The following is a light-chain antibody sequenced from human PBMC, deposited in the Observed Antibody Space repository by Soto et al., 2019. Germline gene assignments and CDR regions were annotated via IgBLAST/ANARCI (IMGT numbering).Light chain of an antibody. CDR3: SSYTTSSTVV. J-gene: IGLJ2*01. CDR2: DVD. CDR1: NSDVGGYNY. Sequence: QSALTQPASISGSPGQSITISCTGTNSDVGGYNYVSWYQQYPGKAPKLMIYDVDNRPSGVSYRFSGSKSGKTASLTISGFQAEDEADYYCSSYTTSSTVVFGGGTKLTVL. V-gene: IGLV2-14*01.